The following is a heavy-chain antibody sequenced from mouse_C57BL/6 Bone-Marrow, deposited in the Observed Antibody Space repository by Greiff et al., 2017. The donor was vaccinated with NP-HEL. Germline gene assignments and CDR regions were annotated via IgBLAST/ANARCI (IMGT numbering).Heavy chain of an antibody. J-gene: IGHJ2*01. CDR2: INPSSGYT. CDR3: ARLAVVATGYFDY. D-gene: IGHD1-1*01. CDR1: GYTFTSYW. V-gene: IGHV1-7*01. Sequence: QVQLQQSGAELAKPGASVKLSCKASGYTFTSYWMHWVKQRPGQGLEWIGYINPSSGYTKYNQKFKDKATLTADKSSSTAYMQLSSLAYEDSAVYYCARLAVVATGYFDYWGQGTTLTVSS.